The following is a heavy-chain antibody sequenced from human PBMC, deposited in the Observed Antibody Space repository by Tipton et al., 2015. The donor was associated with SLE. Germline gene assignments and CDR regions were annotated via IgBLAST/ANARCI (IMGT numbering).Heavy chain of an antibody. Sequence: TLSLTCTVSGGSISNNNYHWAWIRQPPGKGLEWIGSIYQSGSIHYNPSLRSRVTISIDASKNQFFLRLTALTDADTAIYYCARDVEFSTVSIFGVLPWGQGLQVTVSS. D-gene: IGHD3-3*01. CDR3: ARDVEFSTVSIFGVLP. CDR2: IYQSGSI. J-gene: IGHJ4*02. V-gene: IGHV4-39*07. CDR1: GGSISNNNYH.